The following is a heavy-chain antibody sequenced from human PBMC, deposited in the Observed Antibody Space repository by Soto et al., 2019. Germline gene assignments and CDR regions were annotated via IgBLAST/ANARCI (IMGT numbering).Heavy chain of an antibody. V-gene: IGHV3-33*01. CDR2: IWYDGSNK. CDR3: ARDPLRRYYYGMDV. D-gene: IGHD3-16*01. CDR1: GFTFSSYG. Sequence: GGSLRLSCAASGFTFSSYGMHWVRQAPGKGLEWVAVIWYDGSNKYYADSVKGRFTISRDNSKNTLYLQMNSLRAEDTAVYYCARDPLRRYYYGMDVWGQGTTVTVSS. J-gene: IGHJ6*02.